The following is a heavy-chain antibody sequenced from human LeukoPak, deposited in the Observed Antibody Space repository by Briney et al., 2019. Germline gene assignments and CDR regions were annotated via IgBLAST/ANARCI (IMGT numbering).Heavy chain of an antibody. CDR2: IRHDGSNK. Sequence: GESLRLSCAAPGFTFSTSGMHWVRQAPGKGLEWVAFIRHDGSNKYHADSVKGRFTISRDNPKNTLYLQMNSLRPEDTAVYYCAKGPSGNQFDPWGQGTLVTVSS. V-gene: IGHV3-30*02. J-gene: IGHJ5*02. D-gene: IGHD1-14*01. CDR3: AKGPSGNQFDP. CDR1: GFTFSTSG.